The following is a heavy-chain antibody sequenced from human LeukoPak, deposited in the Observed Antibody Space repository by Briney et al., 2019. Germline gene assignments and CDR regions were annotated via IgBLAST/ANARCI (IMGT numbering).Heavy chain of an antibody. CDR1: GFSFSSYS. Sequence: GGSLRLSCAASGFSFSSYSMNWGRQAPGKGLEWVATMTRSSAIYYADSVKGRFTISRDNAKNSVYLQLNSLRDEDTAVYSCARAQTMFWEFDGFDIWGRGTKVTVSS. J-gene: IGHJ3*02. D-gene: IGHD3-10*02. V-gene: IGHV3-69-1*01. CDR2: MTRSSAI. CDR3: ARAQTMFWEFDGFDI.